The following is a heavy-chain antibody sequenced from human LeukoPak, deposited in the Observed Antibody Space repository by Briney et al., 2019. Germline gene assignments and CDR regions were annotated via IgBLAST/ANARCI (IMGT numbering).Heavy chain of an antibody. CDR3: ARVRIAAAGTQGKNWFDP. Sequence: GAPVKVSCKASGYTFTSYGISWVRQAPGQGLEWMGWISAYNGNTNYAQKLQDRVTMTTDTSTSTAYMELRSLRSDDTAVYYCARVRIAAAGTQGKNWFDPWGQGTLVTVSS. D-gene: IGHD6-13*01. CDR2: ISAYNGNT. V-gene: IGHV1-18*01. CDR1: GYTFTSYG. J-gene: IGHJ5*02.